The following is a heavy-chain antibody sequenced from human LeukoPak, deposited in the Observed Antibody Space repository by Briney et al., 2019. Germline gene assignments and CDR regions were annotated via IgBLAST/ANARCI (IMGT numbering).Heavy chain of an antibody. V-gene: IGHV4-59*01. CDR3: ARGVLLPTHYFDF. CDR1: GGSISSYY. CDR2: IYYSGST. D-gene: IGHD3-10*01. Sequence: SETLSLICTVSGGSISSYYWSWIRQPPGKGLEWIGYIYYSGSTNYNPSLKSRVTISVDTTKNQIPLKLSSVTAADTAVYYCARGVLLPTHYFDFWGQGTLVTVSS. J-gene: IGHJ4*02.